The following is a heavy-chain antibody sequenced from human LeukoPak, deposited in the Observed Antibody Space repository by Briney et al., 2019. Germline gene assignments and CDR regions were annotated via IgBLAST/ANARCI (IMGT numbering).Heavy chain of an antibody. CDR2: IFHSGST. D-gene: IGHD6-13*01. V-gene: IGHV4-4*02. CDR3: ARAEPRGSVWYPY. CDR1: GGSLSSNNW. Sequence: SGTLSLTCAVSGGSLSSNNWWSWVRQPPGKGLEWIGEIFHSGSTNYNPSLKSRVTISVDKSKNQFSLKLNSVTAADTAVYYCARAEPRGSVWYPYGGQGTLVTVSS. J-gene: IGHJ4*02.